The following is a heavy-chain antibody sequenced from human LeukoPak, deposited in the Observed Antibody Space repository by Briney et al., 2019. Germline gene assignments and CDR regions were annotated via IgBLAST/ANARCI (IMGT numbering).Heavy chain of an antibody. CDR1: GYTFTSYY. CDR2: INPSGGST. V-gene: IGHV1-46*01. CDR3: TRTDDHEIEH. D-gene: IGHD2-21*01. Sequence: ASVKVSCKASGYTFTSYYMHWVRQAPGQGLEWMGIINPSGGSTTYAQKFQGRLTMTRDTSTSTVYMEMSRLTSDDTALYFCTRTDDHEIEHWCQGNPGIVSS. J-gene: IGHJ4*02.